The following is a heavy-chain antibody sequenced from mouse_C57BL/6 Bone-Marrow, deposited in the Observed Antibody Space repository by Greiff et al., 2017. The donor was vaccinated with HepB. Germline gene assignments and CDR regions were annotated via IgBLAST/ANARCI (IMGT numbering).Heavy chain of an antibody. Sequence: VQLQQSGPELVKPGASVKISCKASGYAFSSSWMNWVKQRPGKGLEWIGRIYPGDGDTNYNGKFKGKATLTADKSSSTAYMQLSSLTSEDSAVYFCARRDYYDYDRYFDVWGTGTTVTVSS. V-gene: IGHV1-82*01. CDR1: GYAFSSSW. CDR3: ARRDYYDYDRYFDV. CDR2: IYPGDGDT. D-gene: IGHD2-4*01. J-gene: IGHJ1*03.